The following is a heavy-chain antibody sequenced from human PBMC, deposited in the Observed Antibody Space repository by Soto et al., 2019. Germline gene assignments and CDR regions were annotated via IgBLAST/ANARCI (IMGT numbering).Heavy chain of an antibody. Sequence: PGGSLRLSCAASGFTFSSYSMNWVRQAPGKGLEWVSSISSSSSFIYYADSVKGRFTISRDNAKNSLYLQMNSLRAEDTAVYYCATELEWLRPKYYFDYWGQGTLVTVSS. V-gene: IGHV3-21*01. D-gene: IGHD5-12*01. J-gene: IGHJ4*02. CDR1: GFTFSSYS. CDR3: ATELEWLRPKYYFDY. CDR2: ISSSSSFI.